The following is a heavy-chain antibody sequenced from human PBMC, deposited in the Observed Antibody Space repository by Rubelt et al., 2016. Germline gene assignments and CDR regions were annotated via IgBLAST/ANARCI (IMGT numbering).Heavy chain of an antibody. D-gene: IGHD5-18*01. CDR2: ISHSGST. CDR3: ARVGGYSYGQGWFDP. V-gene: IGHV4-39*01. Sequence: QLQLQESGPGLVKPSETLSLTCTVSGGSISSSNYYWGWIRQPPGKGLAWIGSISHSGSTYYNPSLKSRVTVSVDTSKNQFSLRRCSVNAADTAVYYCARVGGYSYGQGWFDPWGQGTLVTVSS. J-gene: IGHJ5*02. CDR1: GGSISSSNYY.